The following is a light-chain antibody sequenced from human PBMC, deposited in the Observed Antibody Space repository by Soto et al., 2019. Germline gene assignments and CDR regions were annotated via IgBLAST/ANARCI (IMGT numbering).Light chain of an antibody. V-gene: IGKV3-15*01. J-gene: IGKJ4*01. CDR2: GAS. CDR3: QQYNKWPTLT. Sequence: EIVLTQSPATLSSFPGDRVTLSCRASQYINTSLAWYQHRPGQSPRLLIYGASTRATGIPAKFSGSGSGTEFTLTISSLQSEDFAVYYCQQYNKWPTLTFGGGTKVDIK. CDR1: QYINTS.